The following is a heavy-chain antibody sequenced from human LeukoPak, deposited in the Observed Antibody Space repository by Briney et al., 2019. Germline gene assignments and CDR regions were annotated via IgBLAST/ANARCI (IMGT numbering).Heavy chain of an antibody. CDR2: IWYDGSNK. CDR1: GFTFSRNA. CDR3: VSRDGYSYGLDY. Sequence: GGSLRLSCAASGFTFSRNAMHWVRQAPGKGLEWVTVIWYDGSNKYYADSVKGRFTISRDNSKNTLYLQMNSLRVEDTAVHYCVSRDGYSYGLDYWGQGTPVTVSS. D-gene: IGHD5-18*01. V-gene: IGHV3-33*01. J-gene: IGHJ4*02.